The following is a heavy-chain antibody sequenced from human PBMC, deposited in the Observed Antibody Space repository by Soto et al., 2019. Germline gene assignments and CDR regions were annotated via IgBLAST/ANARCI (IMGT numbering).Heavy chain of an antibody. CDR3: TRFTYYYDSSGTPFDY. D-gene: IGHD3-22*01. Sequence: GGSLRLSCAASGFTFSGSAMHWVRQASGKGLEWVGRIRSKANSYATAYAASVKGRFTISRDDSKNTAYLQMNSLKTEDTAVYYCTRFTYYYDSSGTPFDYWGQGTLVTVSS. V-gene: IGHV3-73*01. CDR1: GFTFSGSA. CDR2: IRSKANSYAT. J-gene: IGHJ4*02.